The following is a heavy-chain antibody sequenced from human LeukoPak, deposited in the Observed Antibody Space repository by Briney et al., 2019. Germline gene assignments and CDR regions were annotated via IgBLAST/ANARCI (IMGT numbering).Heavy chain of an antibody. J-gene: IGHJ3*02. CDR1: GGSISSYY. CDR3: AGKGVAATMNAFDI. V-gene: IGHV4-59*12. CDR2: IYYSGST. Sequence: PSETLSLTCTVSGGSISSYYWSWIRQPPGKGLEWIGYIYYSGSTNYNPSLKSRVTISVDTSKNQFSLKLSSVTAADTAVYYCAGKGVAATMNAFDIWGQGTMVTVSS. D-gene: IGHD2-15*01.